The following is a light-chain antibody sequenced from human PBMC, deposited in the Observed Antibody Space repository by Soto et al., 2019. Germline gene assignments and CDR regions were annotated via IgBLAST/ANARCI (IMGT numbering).Light chain of an antibody. V-gene: IGLV1-44*01. CDR2: SNN. J-gene: IGLJ2*01. CDR3: AAWDDSLNVLV. Sequence: QSVLTQPPSASGTPGQRVTISCSGSSSNIGSNTVNWYQQLPGTAAKLLIYSNNQRPSGVPDRFSGSKSGTSASLAISGLQSEDEADYYCAAWDDSLNVLVFGGGTQLTVL. CDR1: SSNIGSNT.